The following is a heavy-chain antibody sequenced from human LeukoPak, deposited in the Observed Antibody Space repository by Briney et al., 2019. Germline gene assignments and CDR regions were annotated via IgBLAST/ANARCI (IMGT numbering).Heavy chain of an antibody. J-gene: IGHJ4*02. Sequence: GASVKLSCKASGYTFTSYGISWVGQAPGQGLEGMGWISAYNGNTNYAQKLQGRGTMTTDKSQSTAHMELRSLRSDDTAVYYCARRAGIAAAAPDYWGQGTLVTVSS. V-gene: IGHV1-18*04. CDR1: GYTFTSYG. D-gene: IGHD6-13*01. CDR2: ISAYNGNT. CDR3: ARRAGIAAAAPDY.